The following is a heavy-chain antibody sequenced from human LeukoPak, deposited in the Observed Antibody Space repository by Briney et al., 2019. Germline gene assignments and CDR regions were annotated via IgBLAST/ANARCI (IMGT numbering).Heavy chain of an antibody. CDR3: ARDRQAEGDFDY. J-gene: IGHJ4*02. Sequence: SVKVSCKASGGTFSSYAISWVRQAPGQGLEWMGRIIPIFGTANYAQKFQGRVTITTDESTSTAYMELSSLRSEDTAVYYCARDRQAEGDFDYWGQGSLVTVSS. V-gene: IGHV1-69*05. D-gene: IGHD3-16*01. CDR2: IIPIFGTA. CDR1: GGTFSSYA.